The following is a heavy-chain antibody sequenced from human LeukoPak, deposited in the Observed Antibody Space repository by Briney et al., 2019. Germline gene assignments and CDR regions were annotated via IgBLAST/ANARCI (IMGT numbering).Heavy chain of an antibody. CDR1: GFTFSSYG. Sequence: GGSLRLSCAASGFTFSSYGMSWVRQAPGKGLEWVSAISGSGGSTYYADSVKGRFTISRDNSKNTLYLQMGSLRAEDMAVYYCARVTGGSGSYYRLGAFDIWGQGTMVTVSS. D-gene: IGHD3-10*01. J-gene: IGHJ3*02. CDR3: ARVTGGSGSYYRLGAFDI. CDR2: ISGSGGST. V-gene: IGHV3-23*01.